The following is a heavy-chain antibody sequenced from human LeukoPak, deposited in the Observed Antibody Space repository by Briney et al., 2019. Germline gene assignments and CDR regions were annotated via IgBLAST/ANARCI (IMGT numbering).Heavy chain of an antibody. V-gene: IGHV3-30*18. D-gene: IGHD5-12*01. CDR3: AKDLYSGYDSPIDY. CDR1: GFTFSSYG. CDR2: ISYDGSNK. Sequence: GGSLRLSCAASGFTFSSYGMHWVRQAPGKGLEWVAVISYDGSNKYYADSVKGRFTISRDNSKNTLYLQMSSLRAEDTAVYYCAKDLYSGYDSPIDYWGQGTLVTVSS. J-gene: IGHJ4*02.